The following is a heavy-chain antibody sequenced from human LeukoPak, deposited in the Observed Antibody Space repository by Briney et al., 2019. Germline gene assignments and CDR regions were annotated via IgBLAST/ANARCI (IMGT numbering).Heavy chain of an antibody. Sequence: SETLSLTCAVYGGSFSGYYWSWIRQPPGKGLEWIGYIYYSGSTNYNPSLKSRVTISVDTSKNQFSLKLSSVTAADTAVYYCARHGRPYYFDYWGQGTLVTVSS. D-gene: IGHD6-25*01. CDR1: GGSFSGYY. CDR2: IYYSGST. CDR3: ARHGRPYYFDY. J-gene: IGHJ4*02. V-gene: IGHV4-59*08.